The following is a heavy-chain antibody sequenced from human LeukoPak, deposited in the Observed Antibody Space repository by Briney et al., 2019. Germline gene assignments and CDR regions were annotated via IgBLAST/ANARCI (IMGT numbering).Heavy chain of an antibody. D-gene: IGHD5-12*01. CDR3: ARRGMSGWLRHVDY. Sequence: SETLSLTCAVYGGSFSGYYWSWIRKPPGKGLEWIGEINHSGSTNYNPSLKSRVTISVDTSKNQFSLKLSSVTAADTAVYYCARRGMSGWLRHVDYWGQGTLVTVSS. CDR2: INHSGST. CDR1: GGSFSGYY. V-gene: IGHV4-34*01. J-gene: IGHJ4*02.